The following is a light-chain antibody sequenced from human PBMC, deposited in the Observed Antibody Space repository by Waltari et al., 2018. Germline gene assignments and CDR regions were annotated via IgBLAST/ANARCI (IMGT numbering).Light chain of an antibody. CDR2: SNT. V-gene: IGLV1-44*01. Sequence: QSALTQPPSASGTPGQMVTIFCSGGNSNIGSNVVNWYQQVPGTAPKLLIYSNTYRPSGVPDRFSGSKSGTSASLAISGIQSDDEGDYYCATWDDRLTGVVFGGGTQVTVL. CDR1: NSNIGSNV. CDR3: ATWDDRLTGVV. J-gene: IGLJ2*01.